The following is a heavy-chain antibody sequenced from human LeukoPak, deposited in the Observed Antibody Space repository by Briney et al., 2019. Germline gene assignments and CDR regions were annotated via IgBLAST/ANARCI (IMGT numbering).Heavy chain of an antibody. D-gene: IGHD6-19*01. CDR3: ARRNPAANIAVAGLEQYNWFDP. Sequence: ASVKVSCKASGYTFTSYDINWVRQATGQGLEWMGWMNPNSGNTGYAQKFQGRVTMTRNTSISTAYMELSSLRSEDTAVYYCARRNPAANIAVAGLEQYNWFDPWGQGTLVTVSS. CDR1: GYTFTSYD. J-gene: IGHJ5*02. V-gene: IGHV1-8*01. CDR2: MNPNSGNT.